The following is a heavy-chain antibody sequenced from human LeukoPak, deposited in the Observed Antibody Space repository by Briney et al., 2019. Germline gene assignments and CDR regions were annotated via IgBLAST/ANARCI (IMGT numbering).Heavy chain of an antibody. CDR3: ARDPTTVTKGFDI. D-gene: IGHD4-17*01. Sequence: SETLSLTCTVSVGSVNSYYWSWIRLPPGKGLEYIGYIYGGGRTSYNPPLKSRVTISVDTSKNQFSLKVSSVTAADTAVYYCARDPTTVTKGFDIWGQGTLVTVSS. J-gene: IGHJ3*02. V-gene: IGHV4-59*02. CDR2: IYGGGRT. CDR1: VGSVNSYY.